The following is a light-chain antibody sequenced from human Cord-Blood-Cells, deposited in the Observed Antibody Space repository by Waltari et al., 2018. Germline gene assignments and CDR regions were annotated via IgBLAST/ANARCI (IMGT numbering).Light chain of an antibody. CDR2: SNN. J-gene: IGLJ3*02. CDR1: SGSVSTSYY. CDR3: VLYMGSGIWV. V-gene: IGLV8-61*01. Sequence: QTVVTQEPSFSVSPGGTVTLTCGLSSGSVSTSYYPSWYQQTPGPAPRTLIFSNNTRSSGVPERFSGSILGKKASLTIPAAQADDESDYYCVLYMGSGIWVFCGGTKLTVL.